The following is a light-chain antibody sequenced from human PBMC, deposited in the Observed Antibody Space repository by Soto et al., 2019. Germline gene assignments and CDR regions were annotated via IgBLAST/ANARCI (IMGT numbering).Light chain of an antibody. V-gene: IGKV1-6*01. CDR3: LKDYNYPRT. CDR2: AAS. CDR1: QGIRNE. Sequence: AIQVTPSPSSLSASVGYIVTITFRASQGIRNELSWYQQKPGKAPKFLIFAASNLQSGVPSRFSGSGSGTDFTLTISSLQPEDFATYYCLKDYNYPRTFGQGTKVDIK. J-gene: IGKJ1*01.